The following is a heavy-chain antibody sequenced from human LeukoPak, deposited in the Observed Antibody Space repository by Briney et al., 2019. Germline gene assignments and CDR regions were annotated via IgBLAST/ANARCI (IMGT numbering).Heavy chain of an antibody. V-gene: IGHV4-30-2*01. J-gene: IGHJ6*03. D-gene: IGHD2-2*01. CDR3: ARGAEVVPALDYYYYMDV. CDR1: GGSISSGGYY. CDR2: IYHSGST. Sequence: TSETLSLTCTVSGGSISSGGYYWSWIRQPPGKGLEWIGYIYHSGSTYYNPSLKSRVTISVDRSKNQFSLKLSSVTAADTAVYYCARGAEVVPALDYYYYMDVWGKGTTVTVSS.